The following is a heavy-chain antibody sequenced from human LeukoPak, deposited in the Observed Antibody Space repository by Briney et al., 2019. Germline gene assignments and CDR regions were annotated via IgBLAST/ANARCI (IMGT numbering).Heavy chain of an antibody. CDR3: AREWDYYAF. CDR2: INPKSGDT. J-gene: IGHJ4*02. CDR1: GYTFTDYY. Sequence: ASVKASCMASGYTFTDYYMHWLRQAPRQGLEWMGWINPKSGDTRYAQKFQGRVTMTRDTSITTAYMDLSSLRSDDTAVYYCAREWDYYAFWGQGTLVTVSS. V-gene: IGHV1-2*02.